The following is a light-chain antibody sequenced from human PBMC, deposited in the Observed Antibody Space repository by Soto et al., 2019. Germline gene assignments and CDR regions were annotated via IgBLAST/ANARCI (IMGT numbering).Light chain of an antibody. CDR1: QSVSSSY. CDR2: GAS. CDR3: QQYVARLWT. J-gene: IGKJ1*01. Sequence: EIVLTQSPGTLSLSPGERATLSCRASQSVSSSYLAWYQQKPGQAPRLLIYGASSRATGIPDRFSGSGSGTDFTLTISRLEPEDFAVYYCQQYVARLWTFGQGTKVEIK. V-gene: IGKV3-20*01.